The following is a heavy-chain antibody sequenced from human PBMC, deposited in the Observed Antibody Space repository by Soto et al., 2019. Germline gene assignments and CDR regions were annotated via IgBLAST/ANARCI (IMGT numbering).Heavy chain of an antibody. CDR1: GGSFSGFY. V-gene: IGHV4-34*01. CDR3: ARGQVVAAQH. CDR2: INHSGST. J-gene: IGHJ4*02. Sequence: SETLSLTCGVYGGSFSGFYWSWIRQSPGKGLEWIGEINHSGSTNYNPSLKSRVTISVDTSKNQFSLKLSSVTAADTAGDYCARGQVVAAQHWGQGTRVTVSS. D-gene: IGHD2-15*01.